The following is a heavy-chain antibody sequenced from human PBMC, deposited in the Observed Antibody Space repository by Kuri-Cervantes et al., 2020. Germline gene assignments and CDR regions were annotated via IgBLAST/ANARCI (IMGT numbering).Heavy chain of an antibody. J-gene: IGHJ4*02. Sequence: ASVKVSCKASGGTLSSYAISWVRQAPGHGLEWMGWINPNSGDTDYAQKFQGRVTMTRDTSISTAYMEVSSLRSDDTAVYYCARPYCGSTTCYAYFDCWGQGTLVTVSS. V-gene: IGHV1-2*02. D-gene: IGHD2-2*01. CDR2: INPNSGDT. CDR1: GGTLSSYA. CDR3: ARPYCGSTTCYAYFDC.